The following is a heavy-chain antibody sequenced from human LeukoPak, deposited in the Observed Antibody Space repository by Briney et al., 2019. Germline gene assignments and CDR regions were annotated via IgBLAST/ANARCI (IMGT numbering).Heavy chain of an antibody. CDR2: IKQDGSEK. CDR3: ARAPYSGSYAPGDY. V-gene: IGHV3-7*01. Sequence: PGGSLRLSCAASGFTFSSYWMSWVRQAPGKGLEWVANIKQDGSEKYYVDSVKGRFTISRDNAKNSLYLQMNSLRAEDTAVYYCARAPYSGSYAPGDYWGQGTLVTVSS. J-gene: IGHJ4*02. D-gene: IGHD1-26*01. CDR1: GFTFSSYW.